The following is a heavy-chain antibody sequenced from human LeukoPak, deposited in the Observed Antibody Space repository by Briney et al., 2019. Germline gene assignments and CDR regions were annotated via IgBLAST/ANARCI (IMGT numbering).Heavy chain of an antibody. CDR1: GFTLSSYN. D-gene: IGHD3-16*01. Sequence: TGGSLRLSCAASGFTLSSYNMNWARQAPGKGLEWISYITTSIDIISYADSVKGRFTISRDNAKNSLYLQMDSLRDEDTAVYYCVRDHDYYFGYWGQGILVTVSA. CDR2: ITTSIDII. J-gene: IGHJ4*02. V-gene: IGHV3-48*02. CDR3: VRDHDYYFGY.